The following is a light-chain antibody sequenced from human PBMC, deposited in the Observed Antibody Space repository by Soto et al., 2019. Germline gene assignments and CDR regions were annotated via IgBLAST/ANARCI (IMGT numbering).Light chain of an antibody. J-gene: IGLJ1*01. Sequence: QSVLTQPASVSGSPGQSITISCTGTSSDVGGYNYVSWYQHHADKAPKLMIYEVSNRPSGVSNRFSGSKSGNTASLTIYGLQAEDEADYYCSSFSSSTTLYVFGTGTKVTVL. CDR2: EVS. CDR1: SSDVGGYNY. V-gene: IGLV2-14*01. CDR3: SSFSSSTTLYV.